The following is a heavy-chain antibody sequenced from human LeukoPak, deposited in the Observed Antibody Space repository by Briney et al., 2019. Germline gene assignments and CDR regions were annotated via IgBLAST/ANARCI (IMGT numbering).Heavy chain of an antibody. D-gene: IGHD3-10*01. CDR2: IKHDGSEK. V-gene: IGHV3-7*02. J-gene: IGHJ6*02. CDR3: ASGAYGMDV. CDR1: GFTFSSYW. Sequence: PGGSLRLSCAASGFTFSSYWMSWVRQAPGKGLEWVANIKHDGSEKYYVDSVKGRFTISRDNAKKSLYLQMNSLRAEDTAVYYCASGAYGMDVWGQGTTVTVSS.